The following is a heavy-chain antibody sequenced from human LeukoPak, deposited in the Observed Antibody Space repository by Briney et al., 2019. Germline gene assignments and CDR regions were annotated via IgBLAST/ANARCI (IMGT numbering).Heavy chain of an antibody. J-gene: IGHJ4*02. CDR1: GFTLCRLA. Sequence: PGRSLRLSGAASGFTLCRLAMHWGRQAPGKGLGGVAVISYNGSNKYYAHSVKGRFTISRDNSKTTLYPQMTSLRAEDTAVYYCARGYGDFTYYFDYWGQGTLVTVSS. V-gene: IGHV3-30*04. CDR2: ISYNGSNK. D-gene: IGHD4-17*01. CDR3: ARGYGDFTYYFDY.